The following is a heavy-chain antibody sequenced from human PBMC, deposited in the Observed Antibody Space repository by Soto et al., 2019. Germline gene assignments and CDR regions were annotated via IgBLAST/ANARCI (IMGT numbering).Heavy chain of an antibody. J-gene: IGHJ6*02. CDR1: GYTFTSYC. V-gene: IGHV1-18*04. D-gene: IGHD3-3*01. Sequence: ASVKVSCKASGYTFTSYCISWVRQAPGQGLEWMGWISAYNGNTNYAQKLQGRATMTTDTSTSTAYMELRSLRSDDTAVYYCARDRYSVLRFLEWSAEGYYYYGVDVWGQGTTVTVSS. CDR3: ARDRYSVLRFLEWSAEGYYYYGVDV. CDR2: ISAYNGNT.